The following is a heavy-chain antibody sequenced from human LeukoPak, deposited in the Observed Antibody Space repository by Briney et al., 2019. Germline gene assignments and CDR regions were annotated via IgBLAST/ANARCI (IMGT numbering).Heavy chain of an antibody. CDR3: ATHRRSGSGGSENAFEI. CDR2: IYDSGTT. D-gene: IGHD5-12*01. Sequence: SETLSLTCTVSGDSTSSSTYYWDWIRQAPGKGLEWIGNIYDSGTTHYNPSLKSRVTISGDTSKNQFSLELNSVTAADTAIYYCATHRRSGSGGSENAFEIWGRGTMVTVSS. J-gene: IGHJ3*02. V-gene: IGHV4-39*01. CDR1: GDSTSSSTYY.